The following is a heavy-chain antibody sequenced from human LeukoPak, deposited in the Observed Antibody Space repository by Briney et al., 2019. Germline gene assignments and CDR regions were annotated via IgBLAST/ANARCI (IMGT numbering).Heavy chain of an antibody. Sequence: PGGSLRLSCAASGFSFSSYGMHWVRQAPGEGLEWVAVISFDGSNTYYADSVKGRFTISRDNSKNTLYLQINSLRAEDTAMYYCAKATYSGSYYFDSWGQGTLVTVSS. D-gene: IGHD1-26*01. J-gene: IGHJ4*02. CDR1: GFSFSSYG. CDR2: ISFDGSNT. V-gene: IGHV3-30*18. CDR3: AKATYSGSYYFDS.